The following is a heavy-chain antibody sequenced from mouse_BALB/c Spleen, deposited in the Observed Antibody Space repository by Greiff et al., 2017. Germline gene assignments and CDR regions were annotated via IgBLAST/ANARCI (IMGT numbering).Heavy chain of an antibody. J-gene: IGHJ4*01. Sequence: VQLKESGPDLVKPGASVKISCKASGYSFTGYYMHWVKQSHGKSLEWIGRVNPNNGGTSYNQKFKGKALLTVDKSSSTSYMELRSQTSEDSAVYCAATHYYGKGAMDYWGQGTTVTVSS. D-gene: IGHD1-1*01. CDR1: GYSFTGYY. CDR2: VNPNNGGT. V-gene: IGHV1-26*01. CDR3: ATHYYGKGAMDY.